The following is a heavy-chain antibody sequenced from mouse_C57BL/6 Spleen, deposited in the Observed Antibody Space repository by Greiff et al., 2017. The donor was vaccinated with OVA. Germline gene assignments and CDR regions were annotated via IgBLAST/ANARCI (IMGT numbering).Heavy chain of an antibody. D-gene: IGHD1-1*01. CDR2: ISSGSSTI. CDR3: ARLYGSSYDYAMDY. Sequence: EVKLVESGGGLVKPGGSLKLSCAASGFTFSDYGMHWVRQAPEKGLEWVAYISSGSSTIYYAATVKGRFTISRDNAKNTLFLQMTSLRSEDTAMYYCARLYGSSYDYAMDYWGQGTSVTVSS. V-gene: IGHV5-17*01. CDR1: GFTFSDYG. J-gene: IGHJ4*01.